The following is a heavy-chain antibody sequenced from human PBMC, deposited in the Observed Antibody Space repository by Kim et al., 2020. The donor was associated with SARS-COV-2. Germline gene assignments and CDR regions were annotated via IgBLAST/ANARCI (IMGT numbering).Heavy chain of an antibody. CDR3: TRAPYGDYSGYSYGWGWFDP. J-gene: IGHJ5*02. D-gene: IGHD5-18*01. CDR2: IRSKAYGGTT. CDR1: GFTFGDYA. Sequence: GGSLRLSCTASGFTFGDYAMSWVRQAPGKGLEWVGFIRSKAYGGTTEYAASVKGRFTISRDDSKSIAYLQMNSLKTEDTAVYYCTRAPYGDYSGYSYGWGWFDPWGQGTLVTVSS. V-gene: IGHV3-49*04.